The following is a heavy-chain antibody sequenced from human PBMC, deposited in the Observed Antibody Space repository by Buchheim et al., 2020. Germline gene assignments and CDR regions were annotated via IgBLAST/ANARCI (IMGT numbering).Heavy chain of an antibody. CDR1: GFTFSNTD. CDR3: AKNSGWFNT. D-gene: IGHD1-26*01. Sequence: EFQLLDSGGGLVQPGGSLRLSCEASGFTFSNTDMSWVRQTPGRGLEWVSTISGDSENTYYADSARGRFTISRDNSKNTVYLQLSSLRAADTALYYCAKNSGWFNTWGQGTL. J-gene: IGHJ5*02. V-gene: IGHV3-23*01. CDR2: ISGDSENT.